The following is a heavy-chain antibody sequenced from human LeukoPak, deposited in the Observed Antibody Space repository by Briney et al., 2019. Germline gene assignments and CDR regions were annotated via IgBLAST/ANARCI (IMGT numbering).Heavy chain of an antibody. CDR1: GYTLTELS. D-gene: IGHD2-2*01. V-gene: IGHV1-24*01. Sequence: ASVTVSCKVSGYTLTELSMHWVRQAPGNGLEWMGGFDPEDGETIYAQEFQGRVTMTEDTSTDTAYMELSSLRSEDTAVYYCATTGSCSSTSCYLFDYWGQGTLVTVSS. J-gene: IGHJ4*02. CDR2: FDPEDGET. CDR3: ATTGSCSSTSCYLFDY.